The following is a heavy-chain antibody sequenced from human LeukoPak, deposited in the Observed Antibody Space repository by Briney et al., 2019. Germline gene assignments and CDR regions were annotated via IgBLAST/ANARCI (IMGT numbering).Heavy chain of an antibody. CDR1: GFTFSSYS. Sequence: GGSLRLSCAASGFTFSSYSMNWVRQAPGKGLEWVANIKQDGSEKYYVDSVKGRFTISRDNAKNSLYLQMNSLRAEDTAVYYCARRRGYSGYDLVRGFDYWGQGTLVTVSS. D-gene: IGHD5-12*01. J-gene: IGHJ4*02. CDR2: IKQDGSEK. V-gene: IGHV3-7*01. CDR3: ARRRGYSGYDLVRGFDY.